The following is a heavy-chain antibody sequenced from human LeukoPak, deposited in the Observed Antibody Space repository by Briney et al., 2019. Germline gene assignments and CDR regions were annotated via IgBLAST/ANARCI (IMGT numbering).Heavy chain of an antibody. D-gene: IGHD2-15*01. CDR3: ARVVAAIINWFDP. CDR2: IYPGDSDT. Sequence: GESLQISCKGSGYSFTSYWIAWVRQMPGKGLEWMGIIYPGDSDTTYSPSFQGQVTISADKSISTAYLQWSSLKASDTAMYYCARVVAAIINWFDPWGQGTLVTVSS. J-gene: IGHJ5*02. CDR1: GYSFTSYW. V-gene: IGHV5-51*01.